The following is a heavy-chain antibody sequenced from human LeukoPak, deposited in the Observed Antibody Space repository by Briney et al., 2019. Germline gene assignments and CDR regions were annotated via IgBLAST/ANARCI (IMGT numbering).Heavy chain of an antibody. CDR2: SHYSGDS. J-gene: IGHJ3*02. CDR3: ARQPGGTAAFDI. Sequence: PGESLSLTCPVSGASINTYWWSWIRQPPGKGLEWIGYSHYSGDSNYNPSLKSRLTISVDTSKNEVSLVLTSVTAADTALYYCARQPGGTAAFDIWAQGTMVTVS. CDR1: GASINTYW. V-gene: IGHV4-59*08. D-gene: IGHD1-14*01.